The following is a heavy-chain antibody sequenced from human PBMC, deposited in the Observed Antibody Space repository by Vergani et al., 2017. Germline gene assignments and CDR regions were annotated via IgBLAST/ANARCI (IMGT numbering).Heavy chain of an antibody. CDR2: ISSSSSYI. CDR3: AKVSSGPVTFDY. CDR1: GFTFSSYS. D-gene: IGHD3-22*01. V-gene: IGHV3-21*01. Sequence: EVQLVESGGGLVKPGGSLRLSCAASGFTFSSYSMNWVRQAPGKGLEWVSSISSSSSYIYYADSVKGRFTISRDNAKNSLYLQMNSLRAEDTAVYYCAKVSSGPVTFDYWGQGTLVTVSS. J-gene: IGHJ4*02.